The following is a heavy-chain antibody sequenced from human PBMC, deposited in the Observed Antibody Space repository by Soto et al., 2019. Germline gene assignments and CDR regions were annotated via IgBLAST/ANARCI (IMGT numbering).Heavy chain of an antibody. CDR3: ARGIATGQLDP. CDR1: GYTFTSFA. CDR2: INADNGNT. J-gene: IGHJ5*02. D-gene: IGHD2-15*01. Sequence: ASVKVSCKASGYTFTSFAIHWVRQAPGQRLEWMGWINADNGNTKYSQKFQDRVIITRDTSASTAYMDLSSLRSEDTAVYYCARGIATGQLDPWGQGTLVTVSS. V-gene: IGHV1-3*01.